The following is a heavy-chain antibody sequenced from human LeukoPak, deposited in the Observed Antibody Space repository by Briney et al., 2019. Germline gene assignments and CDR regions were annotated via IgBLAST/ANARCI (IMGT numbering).Heavy chain of an antibody. Sequence: GGSLRLTCTASEFSFSDHYMRWIRQAPGKGLEWVSCISSSSTHTPYADSVKGRFTISRDNAQNSLFLQMNSLRAEDTAVYYWGRVWYLAAAGILYYWGQGTLVTVSS. J-gene: IGHJ4*02. CDR2: ISSSSTHT. CDR1: EFSFSDHY. CDR3: GRVWYLAAAGILYY. V-gene: IGHV3-11*05. D-gene: IGHD6-13*01.